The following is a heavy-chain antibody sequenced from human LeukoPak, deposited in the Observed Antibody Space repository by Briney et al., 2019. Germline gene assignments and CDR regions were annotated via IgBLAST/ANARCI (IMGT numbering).Heavy chain of an antibody. D-gene: IGHD2-21*02. J-gene: IGHJ4*02. CDR3: ARVEALEYCGGDCGGHFDY. CDR1: GGSISSSSYY. V-gene: IGHV4-39*07. CDR2: IYYSGST. Sequence: PSETLSLTCTVSGGSISSSSYYWGWIRQPPGKGLEWIGSIYYSGSTYYNPSLKSRVTISVDTSKNQFSLKLSSVTAADTAVYYCARVEALEYCGGDCGGHFDYWGQGTLVTVSS.